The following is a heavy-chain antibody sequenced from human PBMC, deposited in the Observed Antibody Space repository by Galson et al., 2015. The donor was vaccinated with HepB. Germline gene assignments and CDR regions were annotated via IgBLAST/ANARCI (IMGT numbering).Heavy chain of an antibody. V-gene: IGHV3-15*01. D-gene: IGHD3-3*01. Sequence: SLRLSCAASGFTFSTAWMSWVRQAPGKGLEWVGHIKSNTDGGTADYPAPVKGRFTISRDGSKKTLYLQMNSLKTEDTAVYYCTTERVVNPDYWGQGTLVTVSS. CDR3: TTERVVNPDY. J-gene: IGHJ4*02. CDR1: GFTFSTAW. CDR2: IKSNTDGGTA.